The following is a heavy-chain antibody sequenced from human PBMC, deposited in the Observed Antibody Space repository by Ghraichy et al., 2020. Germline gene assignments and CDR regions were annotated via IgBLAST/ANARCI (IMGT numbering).Heavy chain of an antibody. J-gene: IGHJ5*02. Sequence: QTLSLTCTVSGVSISTYYWSWLRQPPGKGLEWIGHFFDGGSTNYNPSLKSRVTISVDKSKNHLSLKMTSVTAADTAVYYCARDWGSSSSGALGPWGQGTLVTVAS. CDR1: GVSISTYY. D-gene: IGHD2-2*01. CDR2: FFDGGST. V-gene: IGHV4-59*01. CDR3: ARDWGSSSSGALGP.